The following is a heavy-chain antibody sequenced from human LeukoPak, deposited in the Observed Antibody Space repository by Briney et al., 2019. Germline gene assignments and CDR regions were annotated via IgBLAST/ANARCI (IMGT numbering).Heavy chain of an antibody. D-gene: IGHD3-10*01. CDR3: ARETVEQWFGELWYYYGMDV. V-gene: IGHV1-8*01. J-gene: IGHJ6*02. CDR2: MNPNSGNT. CDR1: GYTFTSYD. Sequence: ASVKVSCKASGYTFTSYDINWVRQATGQGLEWMGWMNPNSGNTGYAQKFQGRVTMTRNTSISTAYMELSSLRSEDTAVYYCARETVEQWFGELWYYYGMDVWGQGTTVTVSS.